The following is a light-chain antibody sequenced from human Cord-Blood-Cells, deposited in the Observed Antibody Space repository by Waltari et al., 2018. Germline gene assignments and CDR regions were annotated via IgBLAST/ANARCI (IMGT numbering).Light chain of an antibody. Sequence: QSVLTQPPSASGTPGQRVTISCSGSSPHIGSNYVYCYQQLPGTAPKRFSYRNNQRPSGFPDRFSGSKSGTSASLAISGLRSEDEADYYCAAWDDSLSGVVFGGGTKLTVL. J-gene: IGLJ2*01. CDR1: SPHIGSNY. CDR3: AAWDDSLSGVV. V-gene: IGLV1-47*01. CDR2: RNN.